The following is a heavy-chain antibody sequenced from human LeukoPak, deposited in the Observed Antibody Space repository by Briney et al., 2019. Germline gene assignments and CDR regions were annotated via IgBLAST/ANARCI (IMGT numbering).Heavy chain of an antibody. V-gene: IGHV1-2*02. Sequence: ASVKVSCKASGYTFTGYYMHWVRQAPGQGLEWMGWINPNTGGTNYAQKFQGRVTMTRDTSISTAYMELSRPRSDDTAVYYCARDKGGIAVAGTISWFDLWGQGTLVTVSS. CDR3: ARDKGGIAVAGTISWFDL. D-gene: IGHD6-19*01. J-gene: IGHJ5*02. CDR1: GYTFTGYY. CDR2: INPNTGGT.